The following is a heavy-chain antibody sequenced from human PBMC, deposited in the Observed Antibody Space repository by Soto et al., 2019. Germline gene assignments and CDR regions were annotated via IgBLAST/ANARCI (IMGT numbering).Heavy chain of an antibody. Sequence: VQLLESGGGLVQPGGSLRLSCAGSGFTFSSYAMSWDRQAPGKGLEWVSGISASGGSTNFADTVKGRFTIPRDNSKNTLFRQMNSVRAQDTGVYYCAGSGNSGCWRCNWFDPWGQGTLVTVSS. CDR1: GFTFSSYA. V-gene: IGHV3-23*01. J-gene: IGHJ5*02. CDR2: ISASGGST. CDR3: AGSGNSGCWRCNWFDP. D-gene: IGHD6-13*01.